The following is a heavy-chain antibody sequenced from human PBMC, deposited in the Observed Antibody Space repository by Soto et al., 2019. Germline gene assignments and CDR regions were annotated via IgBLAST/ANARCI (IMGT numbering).Heavy chain of an antibody. D-gene: IGHD3-10*02. Sequence: QVQLQESGPGLVKPSETLSLTCTVSDDSSSSYKWSWIRQPPGRRLEWIGYIDSNGGTSYNPSLQSRFTISLDTSTKPFSLKLSSVTAADPAVYYCVRQVFGRLHGLVDVWGQGTTVTVSS. CDR3: VRQVFGRLHGLVDV. V-gene: IGHV4-59*08. CDR2: IDSNGGT. J-gene: IGHJ6*02. CDR1: DDSSSSYK.